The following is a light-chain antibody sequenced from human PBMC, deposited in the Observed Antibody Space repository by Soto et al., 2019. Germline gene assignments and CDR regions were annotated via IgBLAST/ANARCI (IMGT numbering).Light chain of an antibody. CDR3: QQYNRYSWT. J-gene: IGKJ1*01. CDR1: QSISSW. CDR2: DAS. Sequence: DIQMTQSPSTLSASVGDRVTITCRASQSISSWLAWYQQKPGKAPKLLIYDASSLESGVPSRYSSSGSGAEFTLTISSLQLDDVATYYCQQYNRYSWTFGQGTKMEIK. V-gene: IGKV1-5*01.